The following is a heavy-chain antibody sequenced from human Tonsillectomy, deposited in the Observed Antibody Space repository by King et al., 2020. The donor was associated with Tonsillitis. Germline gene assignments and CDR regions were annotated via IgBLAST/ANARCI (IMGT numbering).Heavy chain of an antibody. Sequence: VTLKESGPALVKPTQTLTLTCTFSGFSLSTSGMCVSWIRQPPGKALEWLALIDWDDDKYYSTSLKTRLTISKDTSKNQVVLTMTNLDPVDTATYYCARTIWLGDLLNDYGMDVWGQGTTVTVSS. V-gene: IGHV2-70*01. CDR3: ARTIWLGDLLNDYGMDV. J-gene: IGHJ6*02. CDR1: GFSLSTSGMC. D-gene: IGHD3-10*01. CDR2: IDWDDDK.